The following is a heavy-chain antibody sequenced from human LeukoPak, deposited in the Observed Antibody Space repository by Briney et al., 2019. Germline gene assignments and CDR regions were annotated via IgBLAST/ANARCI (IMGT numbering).Heavy chain of an antibody. J-gene: IGHJ4*02. CDR3: ARVSAAGTGPDY. V-gene: IGHV4-61*01. D-gene: IGHD6-13*01. CDR1: GGSVSRGNYY. CDR2: MSNSGHT. Sequence: SETLSLTCTVSGGSVSRGNYYWSWIRQPPGKGLEWIGFMSNSGHTDSTPSLKSRVTISVDTSENQFSLKLNSVTAADTAVYYCARVSAAGTGPDYWGQGTLVTVSS.